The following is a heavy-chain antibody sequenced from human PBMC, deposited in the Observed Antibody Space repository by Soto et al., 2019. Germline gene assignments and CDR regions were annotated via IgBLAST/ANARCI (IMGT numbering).Heavy chain of an antibody. Sequence: GGSLRLSCAASGFTFSSYSMNWVRQAPGKGLEWVSSISSSSSYIYYADSVKGRFTISRDNAKNSLYLQMNSLRAEDTAVYYCARDRGSTREAPEHRKVLGRGKGDLGYWGQGTLVTVS. D-gene: IGHD2-8*02. J-gene: IGHJ4*02. CDR1: GFTFSSYS. CDR3: ARDRGSTREAPEHRKVLGRGKGDLGY. V-gene: IGHV3-21*01. CDR2: ISSSSSYI.